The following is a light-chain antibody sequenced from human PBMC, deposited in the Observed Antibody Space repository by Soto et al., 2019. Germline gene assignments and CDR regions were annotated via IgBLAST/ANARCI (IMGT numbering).Light chain of an antibody. Sequence: DIQTTQSPSTLSASVGDTVTITCRASQSISSWLAWYQQKPGKAPKLLIYRASTLQSGVPSRFSASGSGTEFILTISSLQPDDFATYYCQLYNTYSGTFGQGTKVDIK. CDR2: RAS. CDR3: QLYNTYSGT. V-gene: IGKV1-5*03. J-gene: IGKJ1*01. CDR1: QSISSW.